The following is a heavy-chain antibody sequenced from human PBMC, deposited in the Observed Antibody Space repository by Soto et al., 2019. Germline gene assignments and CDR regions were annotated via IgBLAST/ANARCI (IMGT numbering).Heavy chain of an antibody. J-gene: IGHJ6*02. Sequence: ASVKVSCKASGYTFTSYDINWVRQATGQGLEWVGWMNPNSGNTGYAQKFQGRVTMTRNTSISTAYMELSSLRSEDTAVYYCAAFFDTAIPSYYGMDVWGQGTTVTVSS. CDR2: MNPNSGNT. V-gene: IGHV1-8*01. CDR3: AAFFDTAIPSYYGMDV. D-gene: IGHD5-18*01. CDR1: GYTFTSYD.